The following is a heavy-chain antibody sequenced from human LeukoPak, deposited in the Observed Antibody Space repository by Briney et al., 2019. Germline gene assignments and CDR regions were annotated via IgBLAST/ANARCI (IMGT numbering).Heavy chain of an antibody. J-gene: IGHJ4*02. V-gene: IGHV3-23*01. D-gene: IGHD2-15*01. CDR1: GFTFSSYG. CDR3: AKAALYCSGGSCYSGGSDY. CDR2: ISGSGGST. Sequence: GGSLRLSCAASGFTFSSYGMSWVRQAPGKGLEWVSAISGSGGSTYYADSVKGRFTISRDNSKNTLYLQMNSLRAEDTAVYYCAKAALYCSGGSCYSGGSDYWGQGTLVTVSS.